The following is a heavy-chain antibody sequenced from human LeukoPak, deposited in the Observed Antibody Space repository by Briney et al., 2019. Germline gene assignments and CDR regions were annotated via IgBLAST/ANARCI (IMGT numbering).Heavy chain of an antibody. CDR3: TRGYNYYGSGSSHDAFDI. V-gene: IGHV3-49*03. D-gene: IGHD3-10*01. J-gene: IGHJ3*02. CDR2: IRSKAYGGTT. CDR1: GFTFGDYA. Sequence: GGSLRLSCTASGFTFGDYAMSWFRQAPGKGLEWVGFIRSKAYGGTTEYAASVKGRFTISRDDSKSIAYLQMNSLKTEDTAVYYCTRGYNYYGSGSSHDAFDIWGQGTMVTVSS.